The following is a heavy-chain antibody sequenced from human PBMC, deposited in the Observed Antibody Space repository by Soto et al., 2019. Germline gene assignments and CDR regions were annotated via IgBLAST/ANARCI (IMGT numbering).Heavy chain of an antibody. CDR2: IYYSGGT. CDR1: GDSINSNYC. CDR3: ARDTGWGLGY. V-gene: IGHV4-4*02. Sequence: QVQLQESGPGLVRPSGTLSLTCAVSGDSINSNYCWTWVRQPPGKGLEWIAEIYYSGGTSYNPSLKGGGKISMDKSANQFSLNLTPVTAADTAMYYCARDTGWGLGYWGQGTLVTVSS. J-gene: IGHJ4*02. D-gene: IGHD6-19*01.